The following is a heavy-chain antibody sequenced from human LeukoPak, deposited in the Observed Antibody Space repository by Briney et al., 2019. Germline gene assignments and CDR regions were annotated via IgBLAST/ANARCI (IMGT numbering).Heavy chain of an antibody. CDR1: SYTISSRYC. CDR2: IYHSGST. D-gene: IGHD1-26*01. Sequence: SETLSFTCSVSSYTISSRYCLGWIREPPGEGLEWIGSIYHSGSTYYNPSLKSRVTISVDTSKNQFSLKLSSVTAADTAGYYCARAGTVGATTFDYWGQGTLVTVSS. V-gene: IGHV4-38-2*02. J-gene: IGHJ4*02. CDR3: ARAGTVGATTFDY.